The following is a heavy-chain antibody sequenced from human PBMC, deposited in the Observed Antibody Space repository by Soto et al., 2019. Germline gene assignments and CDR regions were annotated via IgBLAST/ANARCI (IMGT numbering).Heavy chain of an antibody. D-gene: IGHD3-10*01. CDR1: GGSVSSGSHY. Sequence: SETLSLTCTVSGGSVSSGSHYWSWIRQPPGKGLEWIGYIYYSGSPKYNPSLKSRFTMSVDTSKNQFSLNLSSVTAADTAVYYCARGPTSGSYYSFHFDYWGQGTLVTVSS. CDR3: ARGPTSGSYYSFHFDY. J-gene: IGHJ4*02. CDR2: IYYSGSP. V-gene: IGHV4-61*01.